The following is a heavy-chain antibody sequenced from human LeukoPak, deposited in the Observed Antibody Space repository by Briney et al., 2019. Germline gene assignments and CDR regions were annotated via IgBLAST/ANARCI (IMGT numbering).Heavy chain of an antibody. CDR3: ARRGYCSSTSCYATYDWFDP. CDR2: IYYSGST. Sequence: SETLSLTCTVSGGSISSYYWSWTRQPPGKGLEWIGYIYYSGSTNYNPSLKSRVTISVDTSKNQFSLKLSSVTAADTAVYYCARRGYCSSTSCYATYDWFDPWGQGTLVTVSS. J-gene: IGHJ5*02. D-gene: IGHD2-2*01. V-gene: IGHV4-59*08. CDR1: GGSISSYY.